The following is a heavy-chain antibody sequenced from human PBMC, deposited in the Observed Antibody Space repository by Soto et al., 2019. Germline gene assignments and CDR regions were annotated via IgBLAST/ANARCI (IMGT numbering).Heavy chain of an antibody. D-gene: IGHD3-3*01. Sequence: GGSLRLSCSASGFTFSSYAMHWVRQAPGKGLEYVSAISSNGGSTYYADSVEGRFTISRDNSKNTLYLQMSSLRAEDTAVYYCVKGRDYDFWSGPFDIWGQGTMVTVSS. J-gene: IGHJ3*02. V-gene: IGHV3-64D*06. CDR1: GFTFSSYA. CDR2: ISSNGGST. CDR3: VKGRDYDFWSGPFDI.